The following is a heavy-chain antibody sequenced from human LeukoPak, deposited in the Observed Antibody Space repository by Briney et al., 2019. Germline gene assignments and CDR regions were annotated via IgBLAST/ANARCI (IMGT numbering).Heavy chain of an antibody. V-gene: IGHV1-69*05. CDR3: VGGGLDDFFDY. J-gene: IGHJ4*02. Sequence: SVKVSCKASGGTFSRYAISWVRQTSGQGLEWMGGIIPIFGPANYAQKFQGRVTITTDESTSTAYMELSSLRSEDTAVYYCVGGGLDDFFDYWGQGTLVTVSS. D-gene: IGHD3/OR15-3a*01. CDR1: GGTFSRYA. CDR2: IIPIFGPA.